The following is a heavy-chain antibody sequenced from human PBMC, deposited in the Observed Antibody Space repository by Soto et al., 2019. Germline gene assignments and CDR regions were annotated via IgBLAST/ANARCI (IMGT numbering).Heavy chain of an antibody. Sequence: GASVKVSCKASGGTFSSYTISWVRQAPGQGLEWMGRIIPILGIANYAQKFQGRVTITADKSTSTAYMELSSLRSEDTAVYYCASSDFYYDSSGYYPFDSWGQGTLVTVSS. D-gene: IGHD3-22*01. CDR2: IIPILGIA. J-gene: IGHJ4*02. V-gene: IGHV1-69*02. CDR3: ASSDFYYDSSGYYPFDS. CDR1: GGTFSSYT.